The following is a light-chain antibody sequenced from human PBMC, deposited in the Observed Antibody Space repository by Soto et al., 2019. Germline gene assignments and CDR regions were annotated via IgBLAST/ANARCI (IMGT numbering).Light chain of an antibody. J-gene: IGLJ3*02. CDR2: DVS. Sequence: QSALTQPASVSGSPGQSIAISCTGTSSDVGGYNYVSWYQQHPGKTPNLMIYDVSNRPSGVSNRSSGSKSGNTASLTISGLQAEDEAYYYCSSDTSSSTWVFGGGTKLTVL. CDR1: SSDVGGYNY. CDR3: SSDTSSSTWV. V-gene: IGLV2-14*01.